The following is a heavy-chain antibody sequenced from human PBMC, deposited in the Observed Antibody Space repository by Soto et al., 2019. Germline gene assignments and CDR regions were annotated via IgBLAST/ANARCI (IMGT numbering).Heavy chain of an antibody. J-gene: IGHJ6*02. CDR1: GGTFSDYA. D-gene: IGHD3-3*01. CDR2: IIPMYGRR. V-gene: IGHV1-69*18. Sequence: QVLLVQSVAEVRKPGSSVNVSCKPSGGTFSDYAFSWVRQAPGQGLEWMGNIIPMYGRRNYAQKYQGRVTNSADESTTTVYVEMRGLSFEDTAVYFCARDAPLRNGMDVWGQGTTVTVSS. CDR3: ARDAPLRNGMDV.